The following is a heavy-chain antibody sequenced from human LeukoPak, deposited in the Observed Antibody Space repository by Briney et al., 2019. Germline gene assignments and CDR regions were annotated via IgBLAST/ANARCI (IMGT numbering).Heavy chain of an antibody. V-gene: IGHV2-5*02. CDR3: ARENHYDYVWGSYRPKYFDY. CDR2: FYWDDDK. Sequence: SGPTLVKPTQTLTLTCTFSGFSLSTSGVGVGWIRQPPGKALEWLALFYWDDDKRYSPSLKSRLTITKDTSKNQVVLTMTNMDPVDTATYYCARENHYDYVWGSYRPKYFDYWGQGTLVTVSS. CDR1: GFSLSTSGVG. D-gene: IGHD3-16*02. J-gene: IGHJ4*02.